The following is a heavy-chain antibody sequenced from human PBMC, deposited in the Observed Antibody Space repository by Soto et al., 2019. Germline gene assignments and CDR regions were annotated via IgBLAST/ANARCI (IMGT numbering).Heavy chain of an antibody. J-gene: IGHJ6*02. CDR1: GFTFSDNA. CDR2: FSDDGDST. D-gene: IGHD2-2*01. Sequence: GGSLRLSCGASGFTFSDNAMTWVRQAPGKGLEWVSSFSDDGDSTYYADSVKGRFAVSRDNSKNTLFLHMNSLGAEDTAVYYCAKSLSTAVNYGLDVWGQGTSVTVSS. V-gene: IGHV3-23*01. CDR3: AKSLSTAVNYGLDV.